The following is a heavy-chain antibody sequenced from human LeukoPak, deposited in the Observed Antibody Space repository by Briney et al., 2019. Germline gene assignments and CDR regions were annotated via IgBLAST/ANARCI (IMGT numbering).Heavy chain of an antibody. CDR2: ISSSSSYI. CDR1: GFTFSSYS. CDR3: AGESPSRRLPGRFTAGTEFDY. V-gene: IGHV3-21*01. D-gene: IGHD6-13*01. J-gene: IGHJ4*02. Sequence: GGSLRLSCAASGFTFSSYSMNWVRQAPGKGLEWVSSISSSSSYIYYADSVKGRFTISRDNAKNSLYLQMNSLRAEDTAVYYCAGESPSRRLPGRFTAGTEFDYWGQGTLVTVSS.